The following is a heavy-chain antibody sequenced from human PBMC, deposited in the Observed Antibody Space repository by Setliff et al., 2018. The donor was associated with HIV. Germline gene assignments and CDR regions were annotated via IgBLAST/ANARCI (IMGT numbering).Heavy chain of an antibody. CDR3: VRGHCNSDKCWYTWFDP. D-gene: IGHD2-2*01. J-gene: IGHJ5*02. CDR1: GYTFTDYD. CDR2: ISGNNANT. Sequence: ASVKVSCKASGYTFTDYDIFWVRQAPGRGLEWIGWISGNNANTNYAQKLQGRVTMTTDTSTTTASMELRSLRSDDTAVYYCVRGHCNSDKCWYTWFDPWGQGTLVTVSS. V-gene: IGHV1-18*01.